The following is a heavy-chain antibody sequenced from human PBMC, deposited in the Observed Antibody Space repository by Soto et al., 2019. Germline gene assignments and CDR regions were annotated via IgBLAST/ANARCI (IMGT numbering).Heavy chain of an antibody. CDR2: IRSKSYGKTT. D-gene: IGHD4-17*01. V-gene: IGHV3-49*04. J-gene: IGHJ2*01. CDR1: GVTFGDYG. CDR3: TSFICDYGTPKLYFDL. Sequence: GYLGLSCSTYGVTFGDYGMTWVGQAPGKGLEWVGLIRSKSYGKTTEYAASATDRFTISRDDSKRIAYLQMNSLKADDTAVYYCTSFICDYGTPKLYFDLLAAALWTSFPQ.